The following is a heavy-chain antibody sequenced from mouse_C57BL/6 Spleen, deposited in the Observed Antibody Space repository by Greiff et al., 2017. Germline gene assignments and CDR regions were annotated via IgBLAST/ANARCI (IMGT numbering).Heavy chain of an antibody. Sequence: QVQLQQSGPELVKPGASVKISCKASGYAFSSSWMNWVKQRPGKGLEWIGRIYPGDGDTNYNGKFKGKATLTADKSSSTAYMQLSSLTSEDSAVYFGARSGQLRLEAAMDYWGQGTSVTVSS. V-gene: IGHV1-82*01. CDR2: IYPGDGDT. J-gene: IGHJ4*01. CDR1: GYAFSSSW. CDR3: ARSGQLRLEAAMDY. D-gene: IGHD3-2*02.